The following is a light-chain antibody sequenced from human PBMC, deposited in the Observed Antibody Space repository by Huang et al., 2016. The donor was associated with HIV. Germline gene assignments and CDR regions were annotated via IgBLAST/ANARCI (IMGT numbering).Light chain of an antibody. Sequence: ETVMTQSPVTLSVSPGDRASLSCRSSQIVSSHLACYQQQPGHAPRLLIYAASTRATGVPARFSGSGAGTEFTLTISTLQSEDSAVYYCQQYNDFRSTFGPGTRVEIK. J-gene: IGKJ3*01. CDR3: QQYNDFRST. V-gene: IGKV3-15*01. CDR1: QIVSSH. CDR2: AAS.